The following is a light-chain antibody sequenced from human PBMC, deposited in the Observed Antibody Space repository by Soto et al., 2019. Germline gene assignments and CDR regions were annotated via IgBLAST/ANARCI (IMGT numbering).Light chain of an antibody. CDR2: DVT. CDR3: TSYAGNNNYVV. Sequence: QSALTQPPSASGSPRQSVTISCTGTSSDVGGYEYVSWYQQHPGRAPKLIIHDVTERPLGVPDRFSGSKSGNTASLTVSGLQAEDEADYYCTSYAGNNNYVVFGGGTQLTVL. V-gene: IGLV2-8*01. CDR1: SSDVGGYEY. J-gene: IGLJ2*01.